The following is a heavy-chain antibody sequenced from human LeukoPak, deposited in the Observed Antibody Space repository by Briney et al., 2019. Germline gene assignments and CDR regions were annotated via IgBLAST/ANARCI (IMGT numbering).Heavy chain of an antibody. CDR2: INPNSGGT. J-gene: IGHJ4*02. CDR1: GYTFTGYY. V-gene: IGHV1-2*02. Sequence: GASVKVSCKASGYTFTGYYMHWVRQAPEQRLEWMGWINPNSGGTNYAQKFQGRVTMTRDTSISTAYMELSSLRSEDTAVYYCARLRGYSYGYDYWGQGTLVTVSS. CDR3: ARLRGYSYGYDY. D-gene: IGHD5-18*01.